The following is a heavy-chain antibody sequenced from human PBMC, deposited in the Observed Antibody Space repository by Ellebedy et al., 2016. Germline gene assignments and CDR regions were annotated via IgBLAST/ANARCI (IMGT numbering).Heavy chain of an antibody. CDR3: AKIGYCSSTSCYPIDY. V-gene: IGHV3-30*18. Sequence: GESLKISXAASGFTFSSYGMHWVRQAPGKGLEWVAVISYDGSNKYYADSVKGRFTISRDNSKNTLYLQMNSLRAEDTAVYYCAKIGYCSSTSCYPIDYWGQGTLVTVSS. CDR2: ISYDGSNK. J-gene: IGHJ4*02. CDR1: GFTFSSYG. D-gene: IGHD2-2*01.